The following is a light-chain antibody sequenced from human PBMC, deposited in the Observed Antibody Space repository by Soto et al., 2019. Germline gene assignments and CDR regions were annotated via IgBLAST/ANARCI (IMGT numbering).Light chain of an antibody. CDR3: QQYKTSSPWT. CDR1: QSISNW. Sequence: DIQMTQSPSTLSASVGDSVTITCRASQSISNWLAWYQQKPGKTPNLMIYDASHLETGVPSRFSGRGSGTEFTLTISSLQPDDLATYYCQQYKTSSPWTFGQGTKVEVK. CDR2: DAS. J-gene: IGKJ1*01. V-gene: IGKV1-5*01.